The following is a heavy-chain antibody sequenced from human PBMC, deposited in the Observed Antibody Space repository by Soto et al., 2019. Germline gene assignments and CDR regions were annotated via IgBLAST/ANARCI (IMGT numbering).Heavy chain of an antibody. Sequence: QVQLQESGPGLVKPSETLSLTCTVSGGSISSYYWSWIRQPPGKGLEWIGYIYYSGSTNYNPSLKSRVTISVDTSKNQFSLNLSSVTSADTAVYYGARHVQWLVTFDYWGQGTLVTVSS. CDR3: ARHVQWLVTFDY. D-gene: IGHD6-19*01. CDR2: IYYSGST. V-gene: IGHV4-59*08. CDR1: GGSISSYY. J-gene: IGHJ4*02.